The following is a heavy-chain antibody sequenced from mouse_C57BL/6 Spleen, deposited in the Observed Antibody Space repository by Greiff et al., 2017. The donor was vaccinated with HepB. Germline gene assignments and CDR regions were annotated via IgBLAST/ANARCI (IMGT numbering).Heavy chain of an antibody. CDR2: ISSGSSTI. Sequence: DVQLMESGGGLVKPGGSLKLSCAASGFTFSDYGMHWVRQAPETGLEWVAYISSGSSTIYYADTVKGRFTISRDNAKNTLFLQMTSLRSEDTAMYYCARRNDFYYAMDYWGQGTSVTVSS. D-gene: IGHD2-4*01. CDR3: ARRNDFYYAMDY. CDR1: GFTFSDYG. V-gene: IGHV5-17*01. J-gene: IGHJ4*01.